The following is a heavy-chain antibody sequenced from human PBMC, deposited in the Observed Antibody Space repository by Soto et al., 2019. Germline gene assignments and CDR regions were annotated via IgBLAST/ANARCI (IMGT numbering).Heavy chain of an antibody. D-gene: IGHD6-13*01. J-gene: IGHJ4*02. V-gene: IGHV3-30-3*01. Sequence: LRLSCAASGFTFSSYAMHWVRQAPGKGLEWVAVISYDGSNKYYADSVKGRFTISRDNSKNTLYLQMNSLRAEDTAVYYCARDSGTWGYFDYWGQGTLVTVSS. CDR1: GFTFSSYA. CDR3: ARDSGTWGYFDY. CDR2: ISYDGSNK.